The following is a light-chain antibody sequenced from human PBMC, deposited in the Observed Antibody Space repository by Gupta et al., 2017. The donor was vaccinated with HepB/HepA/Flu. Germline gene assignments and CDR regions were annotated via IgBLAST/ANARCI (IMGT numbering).Light chain of an antibody. CDR2: RRS. V-gene: IGKV1-5*03. CDR3: QLYDSYSWT. J-gene: IGKJ1*01. Sequence: DIQMTQSPSTLSASLGDRVTITCRASQSIGDWLAWYQQRPGEAPKLLIYRRSKLESGVPSRFSGSGSGTEFTLTISSLQPDDFATYYCQLYDSYSWTFGQGTKVEIK. CDR1: QSIGDW.